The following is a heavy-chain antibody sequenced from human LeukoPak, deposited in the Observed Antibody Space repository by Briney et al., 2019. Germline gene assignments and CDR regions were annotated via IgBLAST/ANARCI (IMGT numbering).Heavy chain of an antibody. V-gene: IGHV3-64D*06. CDR1: GFTFSSYA. CDR2: ISSSGGST. J-gene: IGHJ4*02. Sequence: GGSLRLSCSASGFTFSSYAMHWVRQAPGKGLEYVSAISSSGGSTYYADSVKGKFTISRDNSKNTLYLQMSNLRAEDTAVYYCVKGPGYSGSYYDYWGQGTLVTVSS. D-gene: IGHD1-26*01. CDR3: VKGPGYSGSYYDY.